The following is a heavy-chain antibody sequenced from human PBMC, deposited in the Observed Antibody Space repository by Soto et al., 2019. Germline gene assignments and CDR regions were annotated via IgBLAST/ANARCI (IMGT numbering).Heavy chain of an antibody. CDR2: TKTDGTT. D-gene: IGHD3-10*01. Sequence: EVQLVESGGGLVQPGGSLRLSCAASGFTFSRHWIHWVRQAPGQGLVWVSRTKTDGTTDLADSVRGRFTTSRDNAENTVYLQMSSLRVEDTAVYYCARDMRAVPWYGGISSVFDMWCQGTRVTVSS. CDR3: ARDMRAVPWYGGISSVFDM. CDR1: GFTFSRHW. V-gene: IGHV3-74*01. J-gene: IGHJ3*02.